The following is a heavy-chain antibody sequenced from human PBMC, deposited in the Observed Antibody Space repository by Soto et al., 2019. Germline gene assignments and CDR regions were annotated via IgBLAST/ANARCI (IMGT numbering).Heavy chain of an antibody. J-gene: IGHJ6*03. CDR1: GYTFPSYD. V-gene: IGHV1-8*01. CDR3: ARDDYNNRGYMDV. D-gene: IGHD3-16*01. CDR2: MNPNSGST. Sequence: ASVKVSCKASGYTFPSYDISWVRQATGQGLEWMGWMNPNSGSTYYADSVKGRFTISRDNSKNTLYLQMNSLRAEDTAVYYCARDDYNNRGYMDVWGKGTTVTVSS.